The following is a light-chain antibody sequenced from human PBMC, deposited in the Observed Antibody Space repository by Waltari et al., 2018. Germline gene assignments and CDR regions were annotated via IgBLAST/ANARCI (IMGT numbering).Light chain of an antibody. CDR2: DVN. V-gene: IGLV2-14*03. Sequence: VSGSPGQSITISCTGTSSDVGGYKYVSWYQQHPGKAPKLMIYDVNNRPSEISNRFSGSKSGNTASLTISGLQAEDEADYYCSSYTSSGTLVLFGGGTKLTVL. CDR3: SSYTSSGTLVL. CDR1: SSDVGGYKY. J-gene: IGLJ2*01.